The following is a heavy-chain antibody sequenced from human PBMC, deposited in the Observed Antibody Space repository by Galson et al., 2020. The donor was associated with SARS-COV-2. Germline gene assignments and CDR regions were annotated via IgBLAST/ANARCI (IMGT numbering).Heavy chain of an antibody. CDR3: ATRRSGSYLGYYYYMDV. CDR2: IYSGRST. Sequence: GGSLRLSCAASGFTVSSNYMSWVRQAPGKGLEWVSVIYSGRSTYYADSVKGRFTISRDNSKNTLYLQMNSLRAEDTAVYYCATRRSGSYLGYYYYMDVWGKGTTVTVSS. CDR1: GFTVSSNY. V-gene: IGHV3-66*02. J-gene: IGHJ6*03. D-gene: IGHD1-26*01.